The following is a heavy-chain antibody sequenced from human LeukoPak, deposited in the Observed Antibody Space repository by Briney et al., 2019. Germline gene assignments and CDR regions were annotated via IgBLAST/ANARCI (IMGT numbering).Heavy chain of an antibody. CDR3: AKDGEHVHYDSSGYRSGYFDY. J-gene: IGHJ4*02. V-gene: IGHV4-61*01. CDR1: GGSVSGSYY. Sequence: SETLSLTCTVSGGSVSGSYYWNWIRQPPGKGLEWIGYMYSSGTINYNPSLKSRVTVSIDMSKNQFSLKLSSVTAADTAVYYCAKDGEHVHYDSSGYRSGYFDYWGQGTLVTVSS. D-gene: IGHD3-22*01. CDR2: MYSSGTI.